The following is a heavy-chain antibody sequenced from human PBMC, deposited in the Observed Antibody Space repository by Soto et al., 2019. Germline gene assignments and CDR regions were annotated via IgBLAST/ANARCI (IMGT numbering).Heavy chain of an antibody. CDR2: MSPNNGNT. V-gene: IGHV1-8*01. J-gene: IGHJ4*02. CDR3: AIGRPGVTRYNY. Sequence: QVQLVQSGAEVKKPGASVKVSCKASGYTFTTYDINWVRQATGQGLESMGWMSPNNGNTGYAQKLQGRVTMTRNTSIRTAYMELSSLTSEDTAVYYCAIGRPGVTRYNYWGQGTMVTVSS. D-gene: IGHD4-17*01. CDR1: GYTFTTYD.